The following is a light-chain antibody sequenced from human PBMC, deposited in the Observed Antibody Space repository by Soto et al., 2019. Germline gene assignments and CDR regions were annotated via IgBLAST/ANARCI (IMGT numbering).Light chain of an antibody. V-gene: IGLV2-8*01. J-gene: IGLJ3*02. CDR2: EVT. Sequence: QSALTQPPSASGSPGQSVTISCTGTSSDVGAYNYVSWYQQHAGKAPKLVIYEVTKRPSGVPDRFSGSKSANTASLTVSGLQAEDEADYYCSSFASSNTGVFGGGTKVTVL. CDR3: SSFASSNTGV. CDR1: SSDVGAYNY.